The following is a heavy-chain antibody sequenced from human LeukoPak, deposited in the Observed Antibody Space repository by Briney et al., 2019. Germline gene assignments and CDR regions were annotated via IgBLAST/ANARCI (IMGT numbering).Heavy chain of an antibody. D-gene: IGHD3-10*01. CDR2: VHYSGTT. V-gene: IGHV4-59*12. Sequence: RPSETLSLTCTVSGGSISDYYWNWLRQPPGKGLEWVAYVHYSGTTKYNPSLQSRVTTAVDMSKKEVSLRLDSVTAADTAVYYCAGDMRGSAKVWFDYWGQGVQVIVSS. CDR3: AGDMRGSAKVWFDY. J-gene: IGHJ5*01. CDR1: GGSISDYY.